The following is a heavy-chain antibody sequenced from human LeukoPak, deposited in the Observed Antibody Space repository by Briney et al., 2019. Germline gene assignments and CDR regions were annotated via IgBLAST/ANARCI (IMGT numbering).Heavy chain of an antibody. CDR2: ISGSGGGT. J-gene: IGHJ4*02. CDR3: GAARGPGASIVVASWVY. CDR1: GITLSNYG. V-gene: IGHV3-23*01. Sequence: GGSLRLSCAVSGITLSNYGMSWVRQAPGKGLEWVAGISGSGGGTNYADSVKGRFTISRDNSKNTLYLQMNSLRAEDTAVYYCGAARGPGASIVVASWVYWGQGTLVTVSS. D-gene: IGHD3-22*01.